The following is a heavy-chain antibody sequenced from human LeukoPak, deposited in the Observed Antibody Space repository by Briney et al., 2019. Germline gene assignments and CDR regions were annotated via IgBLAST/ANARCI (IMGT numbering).Heavy chain of an antibody. J-gene: IGHJ4*02. CDR3: AKTRGAGSYYNLVEDY. CDR2: IKTDGSII. Sequence: GGSLRLSCAASGFTFSTYWMHWVRQAPGKGLVWISRIKTDGSIISYADSVRDRFTISRDNAKNTLYLQMNSLRVEDTAVYYCAKTRGAGSYYNLVEDYWGQGTLVTVSS. CDR1: GFTFSTYW. V-gene: IGHV3-74*01. D-gene: IGHD3-10*01.